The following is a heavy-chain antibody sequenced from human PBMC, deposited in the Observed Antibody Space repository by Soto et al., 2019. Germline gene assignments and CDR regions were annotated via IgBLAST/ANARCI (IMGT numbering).Heavy chain of an antibody. CDR2: ISAYNGNT. Sequence: QVQLVQSGAEVKKPGASVKVSCKASGYTFTNFGISWVRQAPGQVLEWMGWISAYNGNTNYAQNFQGRVTMTTDTSTSKAYMEMRNVRSHDTAVYYCARGATPIDYWGQGILVTVSS. CDR1: GYTFTNFG. J-gene: IGHJ4*02. CDR3: ARGATPIDY. V-gene: IGHV1-18*01.